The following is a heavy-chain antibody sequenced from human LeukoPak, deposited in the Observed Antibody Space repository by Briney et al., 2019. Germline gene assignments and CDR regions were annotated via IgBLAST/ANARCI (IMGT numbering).Heavy chain of an antibody. CDR2: IYTSGST. J-gene: IGHJ5*02. Sequence: SETLSLTCTVSGGSISSYYWSWIRRPAGKGLEWIGRIYTSGSTNYNPSLKSRVTTSVDTSKNQFSLKLSSVTAADTAVYYCARDRNYYDSSGYYGNWFDPWGQGTLVTVSS. V-gene: IGHV4-4*07. D-gene: IGHD3-22*01. CDR1: GGSISSYY. CDR3: ARDRNYYDSSGYYGNWFDP.